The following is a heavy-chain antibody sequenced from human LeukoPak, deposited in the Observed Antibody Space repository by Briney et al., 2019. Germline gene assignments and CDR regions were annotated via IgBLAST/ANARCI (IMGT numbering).Heavy chain of an antibody. V-gene: IGHV3-48*01. J-gene: IGHJ4*02. CDR1: GFAFTSYS. CDR2: ITSGSGTI. Sequence: GGSLRLSCAASGFAFTSYSMNWVRQAPGKGLEWASYITSGSGTIYYADSVKGRFTISRDNSKNTLYLQMNSLRAEDTAVYYCAKFGRWDYYDSSGYTPYYFDYWGQGTLVTVSS. D-gene: IGHD3-22*01. CDR3: AKFGRWDYYDSSGYTPYYFDY.